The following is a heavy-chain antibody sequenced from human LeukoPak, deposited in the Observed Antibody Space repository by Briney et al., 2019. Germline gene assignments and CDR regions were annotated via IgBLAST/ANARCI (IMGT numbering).Heavy chain of an antibody. D-gene: IGHD3-10*01. CDR1: GYTFTGYY. CDR3: ARTPMVRGVIASFDY. Sequence: GASVKVSCKASGYTFTGYYMHWVRQAPGQGLEWMGWINPNSGGTNYAQKFQGRVTMTRDTSISTAYMELSRLRSDDTALYYCARTPMVRGVIASFDYWGQGTLVTVSS. CDR2: INPNSGGT. J-gene: IGHJ4*02. V-gene: IGHV1-2*02.